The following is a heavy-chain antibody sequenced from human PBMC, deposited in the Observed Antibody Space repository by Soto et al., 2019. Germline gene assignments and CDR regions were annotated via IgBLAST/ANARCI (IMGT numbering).Heavy chain of an antibody. Sequence: QVQLVQSGAEVKKPESSVKVSCKAPGGTFSTYAISWVRQAPGQGLEWMGGIIPMFGTANYAQRFQDRVTNTADESTNTVYMELSSLRSEDTAVYFCASGIQLWLRRINNGYSGWGQGTLVNVSS. CDR1: GGTFSTYA. CDR2: IIPMFGTA. J-gene: IGHJ4*02. CDR3: ASGIQLWLRRINNGYSG. D-gene: IGHD5-18*01. V-gene: IGHV1-69*12.